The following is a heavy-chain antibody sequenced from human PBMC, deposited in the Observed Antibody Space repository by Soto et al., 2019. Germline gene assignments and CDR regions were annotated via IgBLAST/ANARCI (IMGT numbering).Heavy chain of an antibody. CDR1: GGSISSGDYY. J-gene: IGHJ4*02. CDR3: ARVPVIVGATTRAYFYY. CDR2: IYYSGST. D-gene: IGHD1-26*01. Sequence: PSETLSLTCTVSGGSISSGDYYWSWIRQPPGKGLEWIGYIYYSGSTYYNPSLKSRVTISVDTSKNQFSLKLSSVTAADTAVYYCARVPVIVGATTRAYFYYWGQGTLVTVSS. V-gene: IGHV4-30-4*01.